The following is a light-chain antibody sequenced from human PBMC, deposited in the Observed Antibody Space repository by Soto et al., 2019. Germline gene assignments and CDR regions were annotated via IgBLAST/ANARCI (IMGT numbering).Light chain of an antibody. CDR1: QKVSSY. Sequence: IVLTPSPAPLSLAPAERATPPFTARQKVSSYLAWYQQKPGRAPGLLSDAASSWASGIPARFSGSGSGTDFTLSLSSLESEDFAVCYCQQRSNLPITFGQGTRVEIK. CDR3: QQRSNLPIT. J-gene: IGKJ5*01. V-gene: IGKV3-11*01. CDR2: AAS.